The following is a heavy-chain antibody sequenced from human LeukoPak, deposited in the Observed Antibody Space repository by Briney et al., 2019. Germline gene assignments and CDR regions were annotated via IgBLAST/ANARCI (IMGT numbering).Heavy chain of an antibody. CDR2: IYHSGST. V-gene: IGHV4-38-2*01. D-gene: IGHD2-2*01. CDR3: ARLRYCSSTNCYYYFDY. CDR1: GYSISSGYY. Sequence: SETLSLTCAVSGYSISSGYYWGWIRQPPGKGLEWIGSIYHSGSTNYNPSLKSRATISVDTPKNQFSLKLSSVTAADTAVYYCARLRYCSSTNCYYYFDYWGQGTLVSVST. J-gene: IGHJ4*02.